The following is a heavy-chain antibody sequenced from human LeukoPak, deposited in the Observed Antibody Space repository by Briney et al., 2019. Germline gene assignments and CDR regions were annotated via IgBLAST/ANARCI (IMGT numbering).Heavy chain of an antibody. CDR2: ISYSGST. V-gene: IGHV4-61*01. J-gene: IGHJ4*02. CDR1: GGSVSSGSYY. CDR3: ARGFDWLLSSYFDY. D-gene: IGHD3-9*01. Sequence: SETLSLTCTVSGGSVSSGSYYWSWIRQPPGKGLEWIGYISYSGSTNYNPSFKSRVTISVDTSKNQFSLKLSSVTAADTDVYYCARGFDWLLSSYFDYWGQGTLVAVSS.